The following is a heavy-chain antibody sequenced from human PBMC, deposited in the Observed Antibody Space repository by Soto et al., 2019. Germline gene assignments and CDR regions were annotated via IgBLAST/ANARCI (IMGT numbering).Heavy chain of an antibody. Sequence: EVQLVESGGGLVQPGGSLRLSCAASGFTFSGFWMSWVRQAPGKGLEWVANIKHDGSEEHFVDSVKGRFTISRVNAKNSLYLQMSSLRAEDTAVYYCVRTSGLDYWGQGALVTVSS. J-gene: IGHJ4*02. CDR3: VRTSGLDY. V-gene: IGHV3-7*01. CDR2: IKHDGSEE. CDR1: GFTFSGFW.